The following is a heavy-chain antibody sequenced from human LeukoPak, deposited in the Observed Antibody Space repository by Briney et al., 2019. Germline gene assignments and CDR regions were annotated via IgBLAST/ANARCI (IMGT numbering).Heavy chain of an antibody. D-gene: IGHD1-26*01. CDR1: GFTVSSNY. CDR3: AKGGVMVGATEPFDY. J-gene: IGHJ4*02. V-gene: IGHV3-53*01. Sequence: GGSLRLSCAASGFTVSSNYLTWVRQAPGKGLEWVSVIYSGGSTYYADSVKGRFTISRDNSKNTLYLQMNSLRAEDTAVYYCAKGGVMVGATEPFDYWGQGTLVTVSS. CDR2: IYSGGST.